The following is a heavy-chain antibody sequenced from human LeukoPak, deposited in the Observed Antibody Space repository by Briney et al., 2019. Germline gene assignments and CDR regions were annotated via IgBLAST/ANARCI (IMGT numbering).Heavy chain of an antibody. V-gene: IGHV3-30*18. CDR1: GFTFSSYG. CDR2: ISYDGSNK. CDR3: AKLCGGDCYFHY. Sequence: GRSLRLSCAASGFTFSSYGMHWVRQPPGKGLEWVAVISYDGSNKYYADSVKGRFTISRDNSKNTLYLQMNSLRAEDTAVYYCAKLCGGDCYFHYWGQGTLVTVSS. J-gene: IGHJ4*02. D-gene: IGHD2-21*02.